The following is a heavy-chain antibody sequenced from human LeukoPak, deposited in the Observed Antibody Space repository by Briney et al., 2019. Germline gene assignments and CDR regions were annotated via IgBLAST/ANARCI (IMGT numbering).Heavy chain of an antibody. J-gene: IGHJ6*03. CDR1: GYTFTSYG. Sequence: GASVKVSCKASGYTFTSYGISWVRQAPGQGLEWMGWISTYNGNTNYAQNLQGRVTMTTDTSTSTAYMELRSLRSDDTAVYYCARGRGRGITIFGVVTHGGYYYYYMDVWGKGTTVTVSS. CDR3: ARGRGRGITIFGVVTHGGYYYYYMDV. D-gene: IGHD3-3*01. V-gene: IGHV1-18*01. CDR2: ISTYNGNT.